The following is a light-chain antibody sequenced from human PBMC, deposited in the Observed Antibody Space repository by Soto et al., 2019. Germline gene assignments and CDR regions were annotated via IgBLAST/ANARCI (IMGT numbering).Light chain of an antibody. V-gene: IGKV1-6*01. CDR2: AAS. CDR1: QGIRTE. CDR3: LQDYDYPRT. Sequence: ATQMTQSPSSLSASVGDRVTIACRASQGIRTELGWYQQKAGEAPKLLIYAASTLQSGVPPRFSGSGSGTDVTLTISSLQPEDFATYYCLQDYDYPRTCGQGTKVEMK. J-gene: IGKJ1*01.